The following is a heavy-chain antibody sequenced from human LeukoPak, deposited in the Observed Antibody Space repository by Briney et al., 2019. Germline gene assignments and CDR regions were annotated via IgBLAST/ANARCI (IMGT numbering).Heavy chain of an antibody. CDR3: AKVGYDYVWGRSARFDY. V-gene: IGHV3-30*02. Sequence: GGSLRLSCAASGFTFSSYWMSWVRQAPGKGLEWVAFIRYDGSNKYYADSVKGRFTISRDNSKNTLYLQMNSLRAEDTAVYYCAKVGYDYVWGRSARFDYWGQGTLVTVSS. D-gene: IGHD3-16*01. J-gene: IGHJ4*02. CDR1: GFTFSSYW. CDR2: IRYDGSNK.